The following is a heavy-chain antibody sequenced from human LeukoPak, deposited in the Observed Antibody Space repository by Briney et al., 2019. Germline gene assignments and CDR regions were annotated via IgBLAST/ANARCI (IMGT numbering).Heavy chain of an antibody. CDR1: GFIFSSYA. CDR2: VSGGGGST. CDR3: AKSSYYDSSGYYREYYFDY. Sequence: GGSLRLSCAASGFIFSSYARSWVRQAPGKGLEWVSSVSGGGGSTYYADSVKGRFTISRDNSKSTLFLQMNSLRAEDTAVYYCAKSSYYDSSGYYREYYFDYWGQGTLVTVSS. J-gene: IGHJ4*02. D-gene: IGHD3-22*01. V-gene: IGHV3-23*01.